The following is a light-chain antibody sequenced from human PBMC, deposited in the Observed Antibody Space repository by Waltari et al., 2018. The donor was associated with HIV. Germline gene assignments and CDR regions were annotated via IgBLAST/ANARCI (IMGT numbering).Light chain of an antibody. CDR3: QQYSAFPFT. V-gene: IGKV1-5*03. J-gene: IGKJ2*01. CDR2: KAS. Sequence: DIEMTQSPSTLPLSLGDRVTITCRASQPISSSLAWYQERPGTAPNLLIYKASSLEDGVPSRFIGSRSGTEVTLTISSLQPDDIAVYFCQQYSAFPFTFGQGTKLEI. CDR1: QPISSS.